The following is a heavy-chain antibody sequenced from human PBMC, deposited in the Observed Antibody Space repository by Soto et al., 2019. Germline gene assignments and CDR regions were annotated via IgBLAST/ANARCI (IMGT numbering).Heavy chain of an antibody. CDR2: IVVGSGNT. V-gene: IGHV1-58*02. Sequence: QMQLVQSGPEVKKPGTSVKVSCKASGFTFTSSAMQWVRQARGQRLEWIGWIVVGSGNTNYAQKFQERVTITRDMSRGTAYMELSSLSSEDTAVYYCAAVWQQRGSYYFDYWGQGTLVTVSS. J-gene: IGHJ4*02. CDR3: AAVWQQRGSYYFDY. D-gene: IGHD6-13*01. CDR1: GFTFTSSA.